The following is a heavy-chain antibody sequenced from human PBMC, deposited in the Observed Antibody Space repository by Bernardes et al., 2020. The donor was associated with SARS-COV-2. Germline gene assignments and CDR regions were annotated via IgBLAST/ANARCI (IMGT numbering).Heavy chain of an antibody. CDR2: IKQDGSEK. V-gene: IGHV3-7*01. CDR1: GFTFSSYW. Sequence: GGSLRLSCAASGFTFSSYWMSWVRQAPGKGLEWVANIKQDGSEKYYVDSVKGRFTISRDNAKNSLYLQMNSLRAEDTAVYYCARDSWSQTTVTTSYYYYYGMDVWGQGTTVTVSS. J-gene: IGHJ6*02. D-gene: IGHD4-17*01. CDR3: ARDSWSQTTVTTSYYYYYGMDV.